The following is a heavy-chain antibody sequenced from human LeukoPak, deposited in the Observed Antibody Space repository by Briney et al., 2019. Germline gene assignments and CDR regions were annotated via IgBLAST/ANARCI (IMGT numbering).Heavy chain of an antibody. J-gene: IGHJ3*02. V-gene: IGHV3-33*01. Sequence: GGSLRLSCAASGFTFSSYGMHWVRQAPGKGLEWVAVIWYDGSNKYYADSVKGRFTISRDNSRNTLYLQMNSLRAEDTAVYYCARVYNRGAFDIWGQGTMVTVSS. D-gene: IGHD1-1*01. CDR1: GFTFSSYG. CDR3: ARVYNRGAFDI. CDR2: IWYDGSNK.